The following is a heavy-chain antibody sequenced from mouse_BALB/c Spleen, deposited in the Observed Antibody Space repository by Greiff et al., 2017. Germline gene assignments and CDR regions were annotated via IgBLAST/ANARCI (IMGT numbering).Heavy chain of an antibody. CDR3: ARSITTVVARNFDY. CDR2: INPSTGYT. CDR1: GYTFTSYW. Sequence: VQLQQSGAELAKPGASVKMSCKASGYTFTSYWMHWVKQRPGQGLEWIGYINPSTGYTEYNQKFKDKATLTADKSSSTAYMQLSSLTSEDSAVYYCARSITTVVARNFDYWGQGTTLTVSS. V-gene: IGHV1-7*01. D-gene: IGHD1-1*01. J-gene: IGHJ2*01.